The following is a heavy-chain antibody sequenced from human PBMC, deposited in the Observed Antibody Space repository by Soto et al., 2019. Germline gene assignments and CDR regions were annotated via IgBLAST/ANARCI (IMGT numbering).Heavy chain of an antibody. V-gene: IGHV1-3*01. CDR2: INAGNGNT. J-gene: IGHJ4*02. CDR3: AREVRGWNLGPFGY. D-gene: IGHD6-19*01. CDR1: GYTFTSYA. Sequence: ASVKVSCKASGYTFTSYAMHWVRQAPGQRFEWMGWINAGNGNTKYSQKFQGRVTITRDTSASTAYMELSSLRSEDTAVYYCAREVRGWNLGPFGYWGQGTLVTVSS.